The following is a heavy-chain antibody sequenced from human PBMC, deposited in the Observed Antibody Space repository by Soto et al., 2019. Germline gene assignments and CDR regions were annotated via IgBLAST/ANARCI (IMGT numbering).Heavy chain of an antibody. J-gene: IGHJ3*02. CDR2: IKQDGSEK. D-gene: IGHD2-15*01. CDR3: ARIVVAATHDAFDI. CDR1: GFTFSSYW. V-gene: IGHV3-7*01. Sequence: EVQLVESGGGLVQPGGSLRLSCAASGFTFSSYWMSWVRQAPGKGLEWVANIKQDGSEKYYVDSVKGRFTISRDNAKNSLYLQMNSLRADDTAVYYCARIVVAATHDAFDIWGQGTMVTVSS.